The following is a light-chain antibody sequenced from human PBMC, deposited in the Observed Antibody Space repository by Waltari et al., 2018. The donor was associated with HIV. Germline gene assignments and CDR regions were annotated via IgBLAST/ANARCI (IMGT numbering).Light chain of an antibody. V-gene: IGKV1-9*01. Sequence: DIQLTQSPTFLSASVGARFSIPFRASQAIIHSLVWYQQKSGKPPKLLVFGTSALQGGVPPRVSGIASGTEFTLTISNLQPEDFALYFCQQLTSDPPSTFGQGTRLEIK. CDR1: QAIIHS. CDR2: GTS. J-gene: IGKJ5*01. CDR3: QQLTSDPPST.